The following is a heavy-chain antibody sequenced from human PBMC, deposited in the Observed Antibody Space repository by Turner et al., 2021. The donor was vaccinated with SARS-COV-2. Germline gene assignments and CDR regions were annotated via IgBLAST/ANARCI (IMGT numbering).Heavy chain of an antibody. J-gene: IGHJ6*02. CDR1: GFTFSSYT. CDR3: ARAVYDFWSGYYSYGMDV. V-gene: IGHV3-48*02. D-gene: IGHD3-3*01. CDR2: ISSSSTII. Sequence: EVQLVESGGGLVQPGGSLRLSCAASGFTFSSYTMNWVRQAPGKGLELVSYISSSSTIIYYADSVKGRFTISRDNAKNSLYLQMNSLRDEDTAVYYCARAVYDFWSGYYSYGMDVWGQGTTVTVSS.